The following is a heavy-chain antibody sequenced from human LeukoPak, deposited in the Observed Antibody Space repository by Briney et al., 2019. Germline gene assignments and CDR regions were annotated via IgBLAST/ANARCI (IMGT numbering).Heavy chain of an antibody. D-gene: IGHD2-2*01. CDR2: ISAYNGNT. V-gene: IGHV1-18*01. CDR1: GYTFTSYG. Sequence: ASVKVSCKASGYTFTSYGISWVRQAPGQVLEWMGWISAYNGNTNYAQKLQGRVTMTTDTSTSTAYMELRSLRSDDTAVYYCARNNIVVVPAAMGTLTSHPLRFDPWGQGTLVTVSS. J-gene: IGHJ5*02. CDR3: ARNNIVVVPAAMGTLTSHPLRFDP.